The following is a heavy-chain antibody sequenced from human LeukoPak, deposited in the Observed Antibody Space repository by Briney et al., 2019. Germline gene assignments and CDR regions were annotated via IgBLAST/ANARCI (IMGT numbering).Heavy chain of an antibody. J-gene: IGHJ4*02. Sequence: KPSETLSLTCTVSGGSISSSSYYWGWIRQPPGKGLEWIGSIYYSGSTYYNPSLKSRVTISVDTSKNQFSLKLSSVTAADTAVYYCARRKTGLLTLGRPRPLYFDYWGQGTLVTVSS. V-gene: IGHV4-39*01. D-gene: IGHD1-1*01. CDR2: IYYSGST. CDR1: GGSISSSSYY. CDR3: ARRKTGLLTLGRPRPLYFDY.